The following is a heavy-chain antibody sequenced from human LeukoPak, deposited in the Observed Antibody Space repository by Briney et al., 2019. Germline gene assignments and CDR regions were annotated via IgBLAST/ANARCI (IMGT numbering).Heavy chain of an antibody. D-gene: IGHD5-18*01. CDR3: ASFSRGYSYGFGSGHYYYYYGMDV. CDR1: GGSFSGYY. V-gene: IGHV4-34*01. J-gene: IGHJ6*02. Sequence: SETLSLTCAVYGGSFSGYYWSWIRQPPGKGLEWIGEINHSGSTNYNPSLKSRVTISVDTSKNQFSLELSSVTAADTAVYYCASFSRGYSYGFGSGHYYYYYGMDVWGQGTTVTVSS. CDR2: INHSGST.